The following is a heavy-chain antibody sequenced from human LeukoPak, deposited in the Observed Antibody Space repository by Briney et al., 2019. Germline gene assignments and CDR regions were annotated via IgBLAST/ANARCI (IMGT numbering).Heavy chain of an antibody. D-gene: IGHD3-10*01. Sequence: GGSLRLSCAASGFTFSSYWMSRVRQAPGKGLEWVANRKQDGSEQYYVDSVKGRFTISRDNAKNSLYLQMNSLRAEDTAVYYCAGDVLLSFGPMDVWGKGTTVTISS. V-gene: IGHV3-7*01. CDR1: GFTFSSYW. CDR2: RKQDGSEQ. CDR3: AGDVLLSFGPMDV. J-gene: IGHJ6*04.